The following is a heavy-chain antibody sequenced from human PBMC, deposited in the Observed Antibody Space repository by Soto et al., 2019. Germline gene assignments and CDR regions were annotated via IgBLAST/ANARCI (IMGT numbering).Heavy chain of an antibody. D-gene: IGHD6-13*01. Sequence: ASVKVSCKASGYTFTSYGISWVRQAPAQGLEWMGWISAYNGNTNYAQKLQGRVTMTTDKSTGTAYMELRSLRSGDTAVYYCGIYCSSGYNWFDPWGQGTLVTVSS. J-gene: IGHJ5*02. CDR1: GYTFTSYG. CDR3: GIYCSSGYNWFDP. CDR2: ISAYNGNT. V-gene: IGHV1-18*01.